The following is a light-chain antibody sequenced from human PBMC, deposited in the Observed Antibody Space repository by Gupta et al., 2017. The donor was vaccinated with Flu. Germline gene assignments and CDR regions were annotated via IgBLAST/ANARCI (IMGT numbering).Light chain of an antibody. CDR3: SSYTSSSTLI. CDR2: EVS. CDR1: SDDVGVYNY. Sequence: SALTQPASASGSPGQSTIISCTGTSDDVGVYNYVSWYQQRPAKAPKLMIYEVSNRPSGISNRFSGSKSGNTASLTISGLQPEDEADYDCSSYTSSSTLIFGGGTKLTVL. J-gene: IGLJ2*01. V-gene: IGLV2-14*01.